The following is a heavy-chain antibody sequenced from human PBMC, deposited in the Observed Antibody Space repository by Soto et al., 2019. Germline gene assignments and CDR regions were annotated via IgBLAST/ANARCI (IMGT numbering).Heavy chain of an antibody. D-gene: IGHD3-3*01. CDR2: IYYSGST. J-gene: IGHJ3*01. CDR3: AFFSDGVPSPSVFDF. CDR1: GGSISSSSYY. Sequence: SETLSLTCTVSGGSISSSSYYWGWIRQPPGKGLEWIGSIYYSGSTYYNPSLKSRVTISVDTSKNQFSLKLSSVTAADTAVYYCAFFSDGVPSPSVFDFWGQGSMVPVSS. V-gene: IGHV4-39*01.